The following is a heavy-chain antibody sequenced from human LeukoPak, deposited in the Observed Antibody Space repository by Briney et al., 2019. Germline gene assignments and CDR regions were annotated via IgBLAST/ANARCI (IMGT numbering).Heavy chain of an antibody. CDR3: ARVARGHGVDV. V-gene: IGHV4-59*01. Sequence: KPSETLSLTCTVSGDSIIPYFWSWIRQPPGKGLEWIGYVYYSGSTNYNPSLESRVTMSIVTSQNRFSLKLTSMTAADTAVYYCARVARGHGVDVWGQGTAVTVSS. D-gene: IGHD3-10*01. J-gene: IGHJ6*02. CDR2: VYYSGST. CDR1: GDSIIPYF.